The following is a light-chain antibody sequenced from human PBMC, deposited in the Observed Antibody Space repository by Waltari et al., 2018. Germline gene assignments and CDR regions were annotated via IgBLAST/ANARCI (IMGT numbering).Light chain of an antibody. J-gene: IGKJ1*01. V-gene: IGKV1-5*03. CDR3: QQYRSFWT. CDR1: QSISNW. CDR2: KAS. Sequence: DIQMTQSPSTLSASVGDRVTITCRASQSISNWLAWYQQKPGKAPKLLIYKASSLQIGAPSRFSGSGSGIEFTLTISSLQPDDFATYYCQQYRSFWTFGQGTKVEVK.